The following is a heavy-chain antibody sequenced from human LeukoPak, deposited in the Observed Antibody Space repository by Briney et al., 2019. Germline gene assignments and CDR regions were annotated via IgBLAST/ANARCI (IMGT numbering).Heavy chain of an antibody. Sequence: GGSLRLSCAASGFTFSNYVMSWVRQAPGKGLEWVSYINHNAKTIYYADSVKGRFTISRDNAKHSLYLQMNSLRDEDTAVYYCERDKGCSFDFGGRGTVITVSS. D-gene: IGHD3-10*02. J-gene: IGHJ4*02. V-gene: IGHV3-48*02. CDR2: INHNAKTI. CDR1: GFTFSNYV. CDR3: ERDKGCSFDF.